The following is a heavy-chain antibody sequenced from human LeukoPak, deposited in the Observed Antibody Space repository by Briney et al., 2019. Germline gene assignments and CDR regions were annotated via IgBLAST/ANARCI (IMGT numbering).Heavy chain of an antibody. CDR3: AREVGLYDYVWGSYRYTGSDY. D-gene: IGHD3-16*02. Sequence: ASVKVSCKASGYIFTGYYMHWVRQAPGQGLEWMGWINCNSGDTNYAQRFQGRVTMIRDTSISTAYMEVGSLMSDDTAVYYCAREVGLYDYVWGSYRYTGSDYWGQGTLVTVSS. V-gene: IGHV1-2*02. CDR2: INCNSGDT. J-gene: IGHJ4*02. CDR1: GYIFTGYY.